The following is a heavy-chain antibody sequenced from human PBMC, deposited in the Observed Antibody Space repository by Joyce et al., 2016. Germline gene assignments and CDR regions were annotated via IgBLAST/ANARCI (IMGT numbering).Heavy chain of an antibody. CDR1: GYTFTSYG. Sequence: QVQLVQSGAEVKKPGASVKVSCKASGYTFTSYGISWVRQAPGQGLEWRGWISAYKSNTNYAQKLQGRVTMTTDTSTSTAYMELSSLRSDDTAVYYCEREAYDGSGGSCYSSWFDPWGQGTLVTVSS. J-gene: IGHJ5*02. D-gene: IGHD2-15*01. CDR2: ISAYKSNT. V-gene: IGHV1-18*01. CDR3: EREAYDGSGGSCYSSWFDP.